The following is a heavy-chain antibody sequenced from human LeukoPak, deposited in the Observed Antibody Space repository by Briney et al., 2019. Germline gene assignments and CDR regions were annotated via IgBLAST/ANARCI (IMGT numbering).Heavy chain of an antibody. CDR2: IKSDESER. V-gene: IGHV3-7*01. CDR3: ARDFSVMVADYYYYYIMDV. Sequence: GGSLRLSCVASGFAFSDYWMSWVRQAPGKGLEWVANIKSDESERFFLDSVKGRFTISRDNANNTLYLQMNSLTVEDTAVYYCARDFSVMVADYYYYYIMDVWGQGTTVTVSS. CDR1: GFAFSDYW. J-gene: IGHJ6*02. D-gene: IGHD5-18*01.